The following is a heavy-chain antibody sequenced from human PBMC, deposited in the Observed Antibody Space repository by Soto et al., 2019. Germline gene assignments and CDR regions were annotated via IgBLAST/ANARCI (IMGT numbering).Heavy chain of an antibody. CDR1: GFTFSSYA. J-gene: IGHJ3*02. CDR2: ISGSGGST. CDR3: AKGDCSGGSCYYAFDI. V-gene: IGHV3-23*01. D-gene: IGHD2-15*01. Sequence: GGSLRLSCAASGFTFSSYAMSWVRQAPGKGLEWVSAISGSGGSTYYADSVKGRFTISRDNSKNTLYLQMNSLRAEDTAVYYCAKGDCSGGSCYYAFDIWGQGTMVTVSS.